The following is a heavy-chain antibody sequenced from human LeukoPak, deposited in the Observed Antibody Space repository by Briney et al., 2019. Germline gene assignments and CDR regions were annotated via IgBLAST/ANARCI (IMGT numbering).Heavy chain of an antibody. V-gene: IGHV4-34*01. CDR2: INHSGST. D-gene: IGHD2/OR15-2a*01. CDR1: GGSFSGYY. J-gene: IGHJ5*02. Sequence: KPSETLSLTCAVYGGSFSGYYWSWIRQPPGKGLEWIGEINHSGSTNYNPSLKSRVTISVDTSKNQFSLKLSSVTAADTAVYYCARGPLRGIKKNWFDPWGQGTLVTVSS. CDR3: ARGPLRGIKKNWFDP.